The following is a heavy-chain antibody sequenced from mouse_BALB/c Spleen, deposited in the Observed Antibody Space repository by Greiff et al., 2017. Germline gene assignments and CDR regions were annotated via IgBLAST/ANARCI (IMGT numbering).Heavy chain of an antibody. CDR3: TRYDGYYVY. CDR2: INPSNGGT. D-gene: IGHD2-3*01. J-gene: IGHJ3*01. Sequence: VQLQQSGAELVRPGTSVKISCKASGYTFTNYWLGWVKQRPGQGLEWIGEINPSNGGTNFNEKFKSKATLTVDKSSSTAYMQLSSLTSEDSAVYYCTRYDGYYVYWGQGTLVTVSA. CDR1: GYTFTNYW. V-gene: IGHV1-54*01.